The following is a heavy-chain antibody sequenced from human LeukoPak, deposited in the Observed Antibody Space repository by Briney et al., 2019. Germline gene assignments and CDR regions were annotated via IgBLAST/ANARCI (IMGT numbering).Heavy chain of an antibody. J-gene: IGHJ3*02. V-gene: IGHV3-30-3*01. CDR2: ISYDGSNK. CDR3: ARDRNDFWSGYSLHDAFDI. Sequence: GGSLRLSCAASGFTFSSYAMHWVRQAPGKGLEWVAVISYDGSNKYYADSVKGRFTISRDNSKNTLYLQMNSLRAEDTAVYYCARDRNDFWSGYSLHDAFDIWGQGTMVTVSS. CDR1: GFTFSSYA. D-gene: IGHD3-3*01.